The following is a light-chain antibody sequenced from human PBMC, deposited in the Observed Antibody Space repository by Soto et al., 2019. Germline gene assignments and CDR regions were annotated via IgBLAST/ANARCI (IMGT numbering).Light chain of an antibody. Sequence: EILMTQSPATLAVSPGERATLSCRASQSVSIYLDWYQQKPGQAPRLLIYDASNRATGIPARLSGSGSGTGFTLTISSLEPEDFAVYYCHQRSNWPQEITFGQGTRLEIK. CDR1: QSVSIY. V-gene: IGKV3-11*01. J-gene: IGKJ5*01. CDR3: HQRSNWPQEIT. CDR2: DAS.